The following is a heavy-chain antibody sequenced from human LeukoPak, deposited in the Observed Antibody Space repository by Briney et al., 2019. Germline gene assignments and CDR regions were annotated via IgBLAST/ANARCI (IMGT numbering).Heavy chain of an antibody. CDR1: GDSVSSNSAA. CDR2: TYYRSKWYN. CDR3: AREDASSWPGWFDP. D-gene: IGHD6-13*01. J-gene: IGHJ5*02. Sequence: SQTLSLTCAISGDSVSSNSAAWNWIRQSPSRGLEWLGRTYYRSKWYNGYAVSVKSRITINPDTSKDQFSLQLNSVTPEDTAVYYCAREDASSWPGWFDPWGQGALVTVSS. V-gene: IGHV6-1*01.